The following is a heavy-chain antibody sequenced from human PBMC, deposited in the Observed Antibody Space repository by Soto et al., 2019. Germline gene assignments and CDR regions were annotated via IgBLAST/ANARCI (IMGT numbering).Heavy chain of an antibody. CDR2: IYYSGST. V-gene: IGHV4-39*01. J-gene: IGHJ3*02. Sequence: QLQLQESGPGLVKPSETLSLTCTVSGGSISSSSYYWGWLRQPPGKGLEWIGSIYYSGSTYYNPSLKSRVTISVDTSKNQFSLKLSSVTAADTAVYYCARLSDSSSWYLDAFDIWGQGTMVTVSS. CDR3: ARLSDSSSWYLDAFDI. CDR1: GGSISSSSYY. D-gene: IGHD6-13*01.